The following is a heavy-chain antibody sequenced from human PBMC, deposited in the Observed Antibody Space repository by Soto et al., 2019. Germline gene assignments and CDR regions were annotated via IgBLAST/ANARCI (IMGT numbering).Heavy chain of an antibody. J-gene: IGHJ3*02. Sequence: QVQLQESGPGLVKPSETLSLTCTVSGGSISSYYWSWIRQPPGKGLEWIGYSGSTNYNPSLKSRVTISVDTSKNQFSLNLSSVTAADTAVYYCAREDVRIAAAGLDAFDIWGQGTMVTVSS. D-gene: IGHD6-13*01. CDR1: GGSISSYY. CDR3: AREDVRIAAAGLDAFDI. CDR2: YSGST. V-gene: IGHV4-59*01.